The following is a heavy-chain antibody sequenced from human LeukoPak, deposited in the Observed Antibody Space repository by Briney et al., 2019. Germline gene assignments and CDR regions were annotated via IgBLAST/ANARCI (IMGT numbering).Heavy chain of an antibody. CDR1: GVSISSYY. Sequence: PSETLSLTCTVSGVSISSYYWIWIRQPPGKGLEFIGYFHYSGSTNYNPSLQSRLTISVDPSKKQFSLNLSAVTAADTAVYYCARLGLPNAFDIWGQGTMVTVSS. V-gene: IGHV4-59*08. CDR2: FHYSGST. CDR3: ARLGLPNAFDI. D-gene: IGHD2-15*01. J-gene: IGHJ3*02.